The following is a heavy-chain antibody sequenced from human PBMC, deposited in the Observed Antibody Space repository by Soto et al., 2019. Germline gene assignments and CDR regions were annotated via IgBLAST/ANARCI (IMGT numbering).Heavy chain of an antibody. V-gene: IGHV4-59*01. Sequence: PSETLSLTCTVSGGSLTGYYWIWIRQPPGKGLEWIGLIHYTGNTNYNPSLKSRVTISIDTSKNQFSLRLRSATAADTAAYYCARETGARGLAFDFWGQGALVTVSS. D-gene: IGHD3-16*01. CDR3: ARETGARGLAFDF. CDR1: GGSLTGYY. J-gene: IGHJ4*02. CDR2: IHYTGNT.